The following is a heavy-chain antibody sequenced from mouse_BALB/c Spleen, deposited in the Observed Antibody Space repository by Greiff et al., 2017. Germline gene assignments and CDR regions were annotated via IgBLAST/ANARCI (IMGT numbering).Heavy chain of an antibody. CDR3: GRGSYDAMDY. V-gene: IGHV1-37*01. CDR1: GYSFTGYF. Sequence: VHVKQSGPELVKPGASVKISFKASGYSFTGYFMNWVKQSHGKSLEWIGRINPYNGDTFYNQKFKGKATLTVDKSSSTAHMELLSLTSEDSAVYYCGRGSYDAMDYWGQGTSVTVSS. CDR2: INPYNGDT. J-gene: IGHJ4*01.